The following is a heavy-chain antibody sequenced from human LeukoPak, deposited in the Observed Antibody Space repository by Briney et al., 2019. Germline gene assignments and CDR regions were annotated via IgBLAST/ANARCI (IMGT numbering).Heavy chain of an antibody. CDR3: ARRRGSSSGGPFHY. Sequence: PSETLSLTCSVSGGSINNVVYYWDWIRQPPGKALEWIGDIYQTGTTYYNPSFESRVTISADTSNNQVSLKMNAVTAADTAVYYCARRRGSSSGGPFHYSGRGTLVIVSS. J-gene: IGHJ4*02. CDR1: GGSINNVVYY. V-gene: IGHV4-39*01. CDR2: IYQTGTT. D-gene: IGHD6-25*01.